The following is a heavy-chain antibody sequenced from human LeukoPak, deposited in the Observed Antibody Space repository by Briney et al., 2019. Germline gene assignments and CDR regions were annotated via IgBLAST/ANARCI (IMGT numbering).Heavy chain of an antibody. D-gene: IGHD5-12*01. Sequence: AGGSLRLSCTVSGFTVSSNSMSWVRQAPGKGLEWVSFIYSDNTHYADSVKGRFIISRDNAKNSLYLQMNSLRVEDTAVYYCAKSPGGYSGPFGDWGQGTLVTVSS. V-gene: IGHV3-53*01. CDR3: AKSPGGYSGPFGD. J-gene: IGHJ4*02. CDR2: IYSDNT. CDR1: GFTVSSNS.